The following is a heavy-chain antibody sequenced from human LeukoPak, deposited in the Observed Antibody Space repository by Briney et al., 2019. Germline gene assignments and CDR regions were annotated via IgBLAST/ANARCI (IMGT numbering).Heavy chain of an antibody. CDR1: GFTFSSYW. J-gene: IGHJ4*02. CDR3: ARADRGGNFGQ. CDR2: IKQDGSEK. V-gene: IGHV3-7*01. Sequence: PGGSLRLSWVASGFTFSSYWMTWVRQAPGKGLESVANIKQDGSEKYYVDSVKGRFTISRDNAKKSLYLQMNSLRAEHTAVYYCARADRGGNFGQWGQGILVTVSS. D-gene: IGHD4-23*01.